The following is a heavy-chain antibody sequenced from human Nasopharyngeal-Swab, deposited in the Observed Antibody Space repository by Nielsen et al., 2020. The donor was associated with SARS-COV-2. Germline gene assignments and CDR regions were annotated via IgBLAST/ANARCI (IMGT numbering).Heavy chain of an antibody. J-gene: IGHJ6*02. CDR2: INPTDGST. V-gene: IGHV1-46*01. CDR1: GYTFTSYY. CDR3: ARVLPFRITGTSGMDV. Sequence: ASVKVSCKASGYTFTSYYLHWVRQAPGQGLEWMGIINPTDGSTSYAQKFEGRVTMPRVTSTSTVYMELNSLRSEDTAVYYCARVLPFRITGTSGMDVWGQGTTVTVSS. D-gene: IGHD1-7*01.